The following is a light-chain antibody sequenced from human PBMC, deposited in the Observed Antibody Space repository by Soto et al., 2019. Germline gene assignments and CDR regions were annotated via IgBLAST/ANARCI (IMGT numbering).Light chain of an antibody. CDR1: QNINNY. V-gene: IGKV1-33*01. CDR2: DAS. CDR3: QQYENIPT. Sequence: IQMNQSPSSLSASVGGRVTITCQASQNINNYLNWYQQKPGRAPKLLIYDASNLEAGVPSRFMGSGSGTDFTFTISRMQPEDIATYYCQQYENIPTFCQGTRLEIK. J-gene: IGKJ5*01.